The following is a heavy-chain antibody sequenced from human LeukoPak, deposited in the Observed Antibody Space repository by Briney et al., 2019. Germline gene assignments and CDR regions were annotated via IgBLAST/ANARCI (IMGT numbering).Heavy chain of an antibody. CDR1: GFTFSSYS. D-gene: IGHD3-9*01. CDR3: ARDRYYDILTGYNDAFDI. V-gene: IGHV3-21*01. CDR2: ISSSSSSYI. Sequence: PGGSLRLSCAASGFTFSSYSMNWVRQAPGKGLEWVSSISSSSSSYIYYADSVKGRFTISRDNAKNSLYLQMNSLRAEDTAVYYCARDRYYDILTGYNDAFDIWGQGTMVTVSS. J-gene: IGHJ3*02.